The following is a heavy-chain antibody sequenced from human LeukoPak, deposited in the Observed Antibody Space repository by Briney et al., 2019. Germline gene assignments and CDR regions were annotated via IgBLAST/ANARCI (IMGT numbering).Heavy chain of an antibody. CDR1: GGSFSGYY. CDR2: INHSGST. J-gene: IGHJ4*02. Sequence: SETLSLTCAVYGGSFSGYYWSWIRQPPGKGMEWIGEINHSGSTNYNPSLRSRVTISVDTSKNQFSLKLSSVTAADTAVYYCARGSSANASNCGGDCYVDYWGQGTLVTVSS. V-gene: IGHV4-34*01. D-gene: IGHD2-21*02. CDR3: ARGSSANASNCGGDCYVDY.